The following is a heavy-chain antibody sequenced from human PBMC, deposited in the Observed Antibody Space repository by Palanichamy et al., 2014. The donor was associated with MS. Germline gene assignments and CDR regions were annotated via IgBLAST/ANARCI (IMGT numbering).Heavy chain of an antibody. Sequence: EVQLLESGGGLVQPGGSLRLSCAASGFTFSSYAMSWVRQAPGKGLEWVSTISGSGDNTYYADSVKGRFTISRDNSKNTLYLQMNSLRAEDTAAYYCAKDRSVPPRVYFDYWGQGTLVTVSS. J-gene: IGHJ4*02. CDR2: ISGSGDNT. D-gene: IGHD2-2*01. V-gene: IGHV3-23*01. CDR1: GFTFSSYA. CDR3: AKDRSVPPRVYFDY.